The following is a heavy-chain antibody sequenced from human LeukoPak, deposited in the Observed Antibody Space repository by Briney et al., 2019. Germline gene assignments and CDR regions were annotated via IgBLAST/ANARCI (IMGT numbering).Heavy chain of an antibody. Sequence: PGGSLRLSCAASGFTFSSYAMHWVRQAPGKGLEWVAVISYDGSNKYYADSVKGRFTISRDNSKNTLYLQMNSLRAEDTAVYYCARESSGWYRAFDIWGQGTMVTVSS. CDR1: GFTFSSYA. V-gene: IGHV3-30*04. CDR2: ISYDGSNK. CDR3: ARESSGWYRAFDI. J-gene: IGHJ3*02. D-gene: IGHD6-19*01.